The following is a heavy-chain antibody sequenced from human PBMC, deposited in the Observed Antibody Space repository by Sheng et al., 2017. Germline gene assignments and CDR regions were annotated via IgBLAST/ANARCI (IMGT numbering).Heavy chain of an antibody. J-gene: IGHJ6*02. D-gene: IGHD3-10*01. CDR3: ARRGRAFYYYYYGMDV. CDR1: GGSFSGYY. Sequence: QVQLQQWGAGLLKPSETLSLTCAVYGGSFSGYYWSWIRQPPGKGLEWIGEINHSGSTNYNPSLKSRVTISVDTSKNQFSLKLSSVTAADTAVYYCARRGRAFYYYYYGMDVWGQGTTVTVSS. CDR2: INHSGST. V-gene: IGHV4-34*01.